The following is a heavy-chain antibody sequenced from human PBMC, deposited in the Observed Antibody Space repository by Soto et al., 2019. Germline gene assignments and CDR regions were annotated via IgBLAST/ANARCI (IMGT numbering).Heavy chain of an antibody. Sequence: SETVSLTCTVSIVSLSSGGYYCNWIRQHPLKGLEWIGYIYFTGITYSTPSLKSRVTLSVDTSKSQFSLELRSVTAADTAIYYCARAPPYHKANWFDLWGPGGLVSVSS. CDR2: IYFTGIT. CDR1: IVSLSSGGYY. V-gene: IGHV4-31*03. CDR3: ARAPPYHKANWFDL. J-gene: IGHJ5*02.